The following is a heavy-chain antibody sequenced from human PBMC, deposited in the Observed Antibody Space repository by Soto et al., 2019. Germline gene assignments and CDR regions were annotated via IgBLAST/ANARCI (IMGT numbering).Heavy chain of an antibody. CDR1: GFTFSSYA. D-gene: IGHD3-9*01. J-gene: IGHJ6*02. Sequence: GGSLRLSCAASGFTFSSYAMSWVRQAPGKGLEWVSAISGSGGSTYYADSVKGRFTISRDNSKNTLCLQMNSLRAEDTAVYYCAKDCYDILTGTQSGLEDYYYGMDVWGQGTTVTVSS. V-gene: IGHV3-23*01. CDR3: AKDCYDILTGTQSGLEDYYYGMDV. CDR2: ISGSGGST.